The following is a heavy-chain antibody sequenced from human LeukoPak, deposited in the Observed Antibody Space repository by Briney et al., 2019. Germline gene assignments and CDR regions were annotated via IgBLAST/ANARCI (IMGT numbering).Heavy chain of an antibody. Sequence: SVKASCKASGGTFSSYAISWVRQAPGQGLEWMGGIIPIFGTANYAQKFQGRVTITADESTSTAYMELSSLRSEDTAMYYCARDSQGIAAAGPYYYYGMDVWGQGTTVTVSS. CDR3: ARDSQGIAAAGPYYYYGMDV. D-gene: IGHD6-13*01. CDR2: IIPIFGTA. CDR1: GGTFSSYA. J-gene: IGHJ6*02. V-gene: IGHV1-69*13.